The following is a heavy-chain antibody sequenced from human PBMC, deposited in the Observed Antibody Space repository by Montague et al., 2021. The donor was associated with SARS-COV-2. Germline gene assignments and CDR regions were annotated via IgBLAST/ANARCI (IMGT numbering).Heavy chain of an antibody. J-gene: IGHJ3*02. CDR3: APREWELGAFDI. CDR2: ISGSGSTI. CDR1: GFTFSSYE. D-gene: IGHD1-26*01. Sequence: SLRLSCAASGFTFSSYEMNWVRQAPGKGLEWVSYISGSGSTIYYADSVKGRFTISRDNAKNSLYLQMNSLRAEDTAVYYCAPREWELGAFDIWGQGTMVTVSS. V-gene: IGHV3-48*03.